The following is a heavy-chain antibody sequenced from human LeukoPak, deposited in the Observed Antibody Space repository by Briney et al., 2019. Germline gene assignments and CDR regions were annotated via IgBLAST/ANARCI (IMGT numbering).Heavy chain of an antibody. V-gene: IGHV4-39*01. CDR2: IYYSGST. Sequence: HSETLSLTCTVSGGSISSSSYYWGWIRQPPGKGLEWIGSIYYSGSTYYNPSLKSRVTISVDTSKNQFSLKLSSVTAADTAVYFCARQEGYDFLTGYYNQYYFDYWGQGTLVTVSS. CDR3: ARQEGYDFLTGYYNQYYFDY. J-gene: IGHJ4*02. CDR1: GGSISSSSYY. D-gene: IGHD3-9*01.